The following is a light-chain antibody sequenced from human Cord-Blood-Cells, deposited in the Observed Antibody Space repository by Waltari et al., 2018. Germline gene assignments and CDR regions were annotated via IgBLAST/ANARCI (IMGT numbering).Light chain of an antibody. V-gene: IGLV4-69*01. CDR2: LNSDGSH. J-gene: IGLJ3*02. Sequence: QLGLTQSPSASASLGASVKLTCTLSSGHSSYAIAWHQQQPEKGPRYLMKLNSDGSHSKGDGIPDRFSGSSSGAERYLTISSLQSEDEADYYCQTWGTGIGVFGGGTKLTVL. CDR1: SGHSSYA. CDR3: QTWGTGIGV.